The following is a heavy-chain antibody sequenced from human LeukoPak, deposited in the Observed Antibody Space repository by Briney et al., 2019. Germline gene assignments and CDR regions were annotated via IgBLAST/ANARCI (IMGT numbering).Heavy chain of an antibody. CDR2: ISGSGGST. CDR1: GFTFSSYA. D-gene: IGHD3-3*01. V-gene: IGHV3-23*01. Sequence: PGGSLRLSCTASGFTFSSYAMSWVRQAPGKGLEWVSGISGSGGSTYYADSVKGRFTTSRDNSKNTLYLQMNSLRAEDTAVYYCAKGPTNWSGYPVDYWGQGTLVTVSS. CDR3: AKGPTNWSGYPVDY. J-gene: IGHJ4*02.